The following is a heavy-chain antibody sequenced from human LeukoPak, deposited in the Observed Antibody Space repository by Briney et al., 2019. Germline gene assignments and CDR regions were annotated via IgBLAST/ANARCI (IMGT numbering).Heavy chain of an antibody. CDR2: ISSGGSNI. D-gene: IGHD6-19*01. Sequence: PGGSLRLSCAASGFTLSSYSMSWVRQAPGKGLEWVSYISSGGSNIYYADSVKGRFTISRDNAKNSLYLQMNSLRAEGTAVYYCARDVEQWLGRVYYFDYWGQGTLVTVSS. J-gene: IGHJ4*02. CDR3: ARDVEQWLGRVYYFDY. CDR1: GFTLSSYS. V-gene: IGHV3-21*05.